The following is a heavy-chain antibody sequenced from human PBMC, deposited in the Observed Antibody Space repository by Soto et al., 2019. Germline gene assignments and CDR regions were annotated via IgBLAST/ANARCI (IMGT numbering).Heavy chain of an antibody. D-gene: IGHD3-22*01. CDR3: TTDYGYDSSGYYYNWFDA. CDR1: GFTFSNAW. V-gene: IGHV3-15*01. CDR2: IKSKTDGGTT. Sequence: GGSLRLSCAASGFTFSNAWMSWVRQAPGKGLEWVGRIKSKTDGGTTDYAAPVKGRFTISRDDSKNTLYLQMNSLKTEDTAVYYCTTDYGYDSSGYYYNWFDAWGQGTLVTVSS. J-gene: IGHJ5*02.